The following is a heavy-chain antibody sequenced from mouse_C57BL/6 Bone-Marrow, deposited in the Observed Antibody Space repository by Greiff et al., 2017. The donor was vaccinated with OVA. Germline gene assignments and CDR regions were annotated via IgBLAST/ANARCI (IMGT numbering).Heavy chain of an antibody. CDR3: ARRGGIYYEDYYAMDY. CDR2: IWSGGST. V-gene: IGHV2-2*01. Sequence: VKLMESGPGLVQPSQSLSITCTVSGFSLTSYGVHWVRQSPGKGLEWLGVIWSGGSTDYNAAFISRLSISKDNSKSQVFFKMNSLQADDTAIYYCARRGGIYYEDYYAMDYWGQGTSVTVSS. CDR1: GFSLTSYG. J-gene: IGHJ4*01. D-gene: IGHD2-4*01.